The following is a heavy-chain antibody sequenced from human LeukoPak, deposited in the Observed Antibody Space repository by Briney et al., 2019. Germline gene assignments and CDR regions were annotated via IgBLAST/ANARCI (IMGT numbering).Heavy chain of an antibody. Sequence: GGSLRLSCAASGFTFSYYYMSWIRQAPGKGLEWVSYISSSGSTIYYADSVKGRFTISRDNAKNSLYLQMNSLRAEDTAVYYCARDLARGYSYGYDYCGQGTLVTVSS. CDR3: ARDLARGYSYGYDY. CDR1: GFTFSYYY. J-gene: IGHJ4*02. CDR2: ISSSGSTI. D-gene: IGHD5-18*01. V-gene: IGHV3-11*04.